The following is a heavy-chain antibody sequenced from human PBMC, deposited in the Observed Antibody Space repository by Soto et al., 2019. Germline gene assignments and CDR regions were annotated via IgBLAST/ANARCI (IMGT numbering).Heavy chain of an antibody. D-gene: IGHD5-12*01. V-gene: IGHV3-21*06. J-gene: IGHJ4*02. CDR3: ARVQRATANSFDY. CDR2: ISSSSSII. Sequence: EVQLVESGGGLVKPGGSLRLSCAASGFIFGSYSMNWVRQAPGKGLQWMSSISSSSSIIYYADSVKGRFNISRDNAKNLLYLQMNSLRAEDTAIYYCARVQRATANSFDYWGQGTLVTVSS. CDR1: GFIFGSYS.